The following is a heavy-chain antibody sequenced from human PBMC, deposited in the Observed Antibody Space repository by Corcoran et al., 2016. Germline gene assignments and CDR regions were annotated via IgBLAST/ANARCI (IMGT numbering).Heavy chain of an antibody. D-gene: IGHD2-2*01. Sequence: QVQLQQWGAGLLKPSETLSLTCAVYGGSFSGYYWSWIRQPPGKGLEWIGEINHSGSTNYNPSLKSRVTISVDTSKNQFSLKLSSVTAADTAVYYCARGRINLTSGPPYCSSTSCHQPPDYWGQGTLVTVSS. CDR2: INHSGST. CDR3: ARGRINLTSGPPYCSSTSCHQPPDY. J-gene: IGHJ4*02. V-gene: IGHV4-34*01. CDR1: GGSFSGYY.